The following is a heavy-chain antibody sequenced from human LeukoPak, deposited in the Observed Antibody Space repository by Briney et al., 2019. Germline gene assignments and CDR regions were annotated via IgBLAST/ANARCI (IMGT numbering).Heavy chain of an antibody. V-gene: IGHV1-46*01. J-gene: IGHJ4*02. D-gene: IGHD4-17*01. Sequence: ASVKVSCKASGYTFTSYYMHWVRQAPGQGLEWMGIINPSGGSTSYAQKFQGRVTMTRDTSTITVYMELSSLRTEDTAVYYCAREINVIYGDYVGLFDYWGQGTLVTVSS. CDR3: AREINVIYGDYVGLFDY. CDR2: INPSGGST. CDR1: GYTFTSYY.